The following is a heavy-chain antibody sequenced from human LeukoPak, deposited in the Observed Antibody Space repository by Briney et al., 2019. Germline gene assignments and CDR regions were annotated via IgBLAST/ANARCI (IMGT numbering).Heavy chain of an antibody. CDR2: INHSGST. CDR3: ARGRGRSHFDY. V-gene: IGHV4-34*01. D-gene: IGHD3-10*01. CDR1: GGSFSGYY. J-gene: IGHJ4*02. Sequence: SETLSLTCAVYGGSFSGYYWSWIRQPPGKGLEWIGEINHSGSTNYNPSLKSRVTISVDTSKNQFSLKLSSVTAADTAVYYCARGRGRSHFDYWGQGTLVTVSS.